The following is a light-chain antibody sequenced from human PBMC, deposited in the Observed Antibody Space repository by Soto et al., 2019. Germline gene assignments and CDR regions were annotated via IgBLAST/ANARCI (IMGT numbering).Light chain of an antibody. CDR3: QVWHSSTVV. CDR2: RDA. CDR1: DIGSTN. J-gene: IGLJ2*01. Sequence: SYELTQSLSVSVALGQTAKITCGGNDIGSTNVHWYQQKPGQAPVLVIYRDAIRPSGIPERFSGSNSGNTATLTIGRAQAWDEALYYCQVWHSSTVVFGGGTKLTVL. V-gene: IGLV3-9*01.